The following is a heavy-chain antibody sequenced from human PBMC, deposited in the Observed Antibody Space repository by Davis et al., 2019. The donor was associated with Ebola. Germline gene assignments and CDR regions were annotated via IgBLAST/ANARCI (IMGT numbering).Heavy chain of an antibody. D-gene: IGHD6-19*01. V-gene: IGHV3-30*02. CDR1: GFTFSSYG. CDR3: AKAGPRAFDI. CDR2: IRYDGSNK. J-gene: IGHJ3*02. Sequence: GGSLRLSCAASGFTFSSYGMYWVRQAPGKGLEWVAFIRYDGSNKYYADSVKGRFTISRDNSKNTLYLQMNSLRAEDTAVYYCAKAGPRAFDIWGQGTMVTVSS.